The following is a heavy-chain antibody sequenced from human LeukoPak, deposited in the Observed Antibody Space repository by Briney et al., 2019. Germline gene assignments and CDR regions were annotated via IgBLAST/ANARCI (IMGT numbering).Heavy chain of an antibody. CDR2: ISSSGSTI. CDR3: ARDHYDSYYMDV. J-gene: IGHJ6*03. V-gene: IGHV3-48*03. CDR1: GFTFSSYE. Sequence: GGSLRLSCAASGFTFSSYEMNWVRQAPGGGLEWVSYISSSGSTIYYADSVKGRFTISRDNAKNSLYLQMNSLRAEDTAVYYCARDHYDSYYMDVWGKGTTVTVSS. D-gene: IGHD3-16*01.